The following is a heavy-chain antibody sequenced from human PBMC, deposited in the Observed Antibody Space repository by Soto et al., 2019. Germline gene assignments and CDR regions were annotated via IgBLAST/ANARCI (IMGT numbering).Heavy chain of an antibody. Sequence: PGGSLRLSCAASGFTFSDYYMSWIRQAPGKGLEWVSYISSSGSTIYYADSVKGRFTISRGNAKNSLYLQMNSLRAEDTAVYYCASRVYCSGGSCYSARAFDIWGQGTMVTVSS. V-gene: IGHV3-11*01. CDR2: ISSSGSTI. CDR3: ASRVYCSGGSCYSARAFDI. CDR1: GFTFSDYY. J-gene: IGHJ3*02. D-gene: IGHD2-15*01.